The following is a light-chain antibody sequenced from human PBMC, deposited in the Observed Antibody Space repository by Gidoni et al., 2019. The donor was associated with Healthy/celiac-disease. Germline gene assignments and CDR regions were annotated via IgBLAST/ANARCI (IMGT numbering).Light chain of an antibody. Sequence: DIQMTQSPSSLSASVGDRVTITCRLSQSISSYLNWYQQKPGKAPKLLIYAASSLQSGVPSRFSGSGSGTDFTLTISSLQPEDFATYYCQQSYSTPRTFGQXTKVEIK. CDR1: QSISSY. J-gene: IGKJ1*01. CDR3: QQSYSTPRT. V-gene: IGKV1-39*01. CDR2: AAS.